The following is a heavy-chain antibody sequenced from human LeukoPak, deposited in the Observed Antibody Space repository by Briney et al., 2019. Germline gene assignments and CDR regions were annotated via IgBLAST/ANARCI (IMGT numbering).Heavy chain of an antibody. D-gene: IGHD5-24*01. J-gene: IGHJ4*02. V-gene: IGHV3-49*04. CDR1: GFTFGDYA. CDR3: SRAGRDGYNWGDY. CDR2: IKSKPYGGTA. Sequence: GGSLRLSCTASGFTFGDYAVNWARQAPGKGLEWVGFIKSKPYGGTAEYAESVKGRFTISRDDSQSIAYQQMNSLKTEDTAVYFCSRAGRDGYNWGDYWGQGTLVTVSS.